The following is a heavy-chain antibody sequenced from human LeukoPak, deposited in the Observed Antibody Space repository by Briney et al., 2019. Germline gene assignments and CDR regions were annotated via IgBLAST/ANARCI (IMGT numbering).Heavy chain of an antibody. D-gene: IGHD3-10*01. CDR3: ASFHGSGSFISGDY. J-gene: IGHJ4*02. CDR2: INPSGGST. Sequence: ASVKVSCKASGYTLTSYYMHWVRQAPGQGLEWMGVINPSGGSTTYAQKFQGRVTMTRDTSTSTVYMELSSLRSEDTAVYYCASFHGSGSFISGDYWGQGTLVTVSS. CDR1: GYTLTSYY. V-gene: IGHV1-46*01.